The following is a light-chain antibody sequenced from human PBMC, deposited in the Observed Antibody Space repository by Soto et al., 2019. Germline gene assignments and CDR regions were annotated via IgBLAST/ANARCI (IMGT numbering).Light chain of an antibody. CDR1: SSNIGSNY. CDR3: AAWDDSLSGLV. J-gene: IGLJ2*01. V-gene: IGLV1-47*01. Sequence: QSALTQPPSASGTPGQRVTISCSGSSSNIGSNYVYWFQHLPGTAPKLLIYKNNQRPSGVPDRFSGSKSGTSASLAISGLRSEDEADYYCAAWDDSLSGLVFGGGTKVTVL. CDR2: KNN.